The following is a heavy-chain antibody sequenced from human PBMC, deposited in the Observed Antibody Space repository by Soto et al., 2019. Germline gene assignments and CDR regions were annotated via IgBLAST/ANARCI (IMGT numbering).Heavy chain of an antibody. J-gene: IGHJ4*02. Sequence: SETLSLTCAVSGGSISSSNWWSWVRQPPGKGLEWIGEIYHSGSTNYNPSLKSRVTISVDKSKNQFSLKLSSVTAADTAVYYCARGYSYGYVASSPLDYWGQGTLVTVSS. CDR2: IYHSGST. CDR1: GGSISSSNW. D-gene: IGHD5-18*01. V-gene: IGHV4-4*02. CDR3: ARGYSYGYVASSPLDY.